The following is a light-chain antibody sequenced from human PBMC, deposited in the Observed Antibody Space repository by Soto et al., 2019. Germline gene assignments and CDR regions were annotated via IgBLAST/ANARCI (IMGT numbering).Light chain of an antibody. Sequence: DIQMTQSPSSVSASVGDRVTITCQASQGISRSLAWYQQKPGKAPKLLIYAASSLQSGVPSRFSGSGFGTDFTLTINSLQPEDFASYYCQQADSFPNTFGQGTRLEIK. CDR3: QQADSFPNT. V-gene: IGKV1D-12*01. CDR1: QGISRS. J-gene: IGKJ5*01. CDR2: AAS.